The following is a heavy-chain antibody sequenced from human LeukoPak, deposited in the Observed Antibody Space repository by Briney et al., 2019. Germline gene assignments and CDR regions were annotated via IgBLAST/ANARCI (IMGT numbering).Heavy chain of an antibody. CDR3: ARGDLRGY. CDR1: GFTFSNYK. V-gene: IGHV3-48*03. Sequence: GGSLRLSCAASGFTFSNYKMNWVRQAPGKGLEWVSYISSGDISIYYADSVKGRFTISRDNAKNSLYLQMNSLRAEDTAVYYCARGDLRGYWGQGTLVTVSS. CDR2: ISSGDISI. J-gene: IGHJ4*02.